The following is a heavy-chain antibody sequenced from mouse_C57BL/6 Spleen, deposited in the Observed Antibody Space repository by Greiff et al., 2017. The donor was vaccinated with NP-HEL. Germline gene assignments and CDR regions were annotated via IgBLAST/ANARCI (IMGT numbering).Heavy chain of an antibody. CDR3: ARSGITTVVDYAMDY. D-gene: IGHD1-1*01. J-gene: IGHJ4*01. CDR1: GYTFTDYY. Sequence: QVQLQQSGAELVRPGASVKLSCKASGYTFTDYYINWVKQRPGQGLEWIARIYPGSGNTYYNEKFKGKATLTAEKSSSTAYMQLSSLTSEDSAVYFCARSGITTVVDYAMDYWGQGTSVTVSS. CDR2: IYPGSGNT. V-gene: IGHV1-76*01.